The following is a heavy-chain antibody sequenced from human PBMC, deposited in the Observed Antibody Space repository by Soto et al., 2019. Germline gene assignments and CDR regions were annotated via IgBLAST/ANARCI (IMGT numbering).Heavy chain of an antibody. CDR1: GYSFTSYW. Sequence: GETLKICCKCSGYSFTSYWIGWLLQMPGKGLDWMGRISPSDSYTNYGPSFQGHVTISADKSLTTAYLQWSSLKASDTAMYYCARLQFYYDSSVMHRRQDVDYWSQGNTVTVSS. J-gene: IGHJ4*02. D-gene: IGHD3-22*01. CDR2: ISPSDSYT. V-gene: IGHV5-10-1*01. CDR3: ARLQFYYDSSVMHRRQDVDY.